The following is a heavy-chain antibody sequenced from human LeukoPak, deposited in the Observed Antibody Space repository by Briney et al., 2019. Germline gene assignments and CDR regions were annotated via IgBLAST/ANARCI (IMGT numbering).Heavy chain of an antibody. CDR2: TYYRSNWYN. V-gene: IGHV6-1*01. Sequence: SQTLSLTCAISGDSVSSYSAVWNWIRQSPSRGLEWLGRTYYRSNWYNDYAGSLRGRITINPDTSRNQFSLHLSSVTPDDTAVYYCARDPEWVYDTFDVWGQGTMVTVSS. CDR1: GDSVSSYSAV. J-gene: IGHJ3*01. D-gene: IGHD3-3*01. CDR3: ARDPEWVYDTFDV.